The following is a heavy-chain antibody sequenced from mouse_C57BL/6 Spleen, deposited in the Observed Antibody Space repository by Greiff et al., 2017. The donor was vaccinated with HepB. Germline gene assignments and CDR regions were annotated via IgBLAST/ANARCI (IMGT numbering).Heavy chain of an antibody. CDR3: ARGYFDV. J-gene: IGHJ1*03. V-gene: IGHV5-17*01. CDR2: ISSGSSTI. Sequence: EVKVEESGGGLVKPGGSLKLSCAASGFTFSDYGMHWVRQAPEKGLEWVAYISSGSSTIYYADTVKGRFTISRDNAKNTLFLQMTSLRSEDTAMYYCARGYFDVWGTGTTVTVSS. CDR1: GFTFSDYG.